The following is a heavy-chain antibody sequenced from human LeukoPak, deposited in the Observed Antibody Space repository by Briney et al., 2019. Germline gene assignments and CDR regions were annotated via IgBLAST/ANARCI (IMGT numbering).Heavy chain of an antibody. V-gene: IGHV3-21*01. CDR1: GFTFSSYS. CDR3: ARGPYMVRGVNLVLDY. D-gene: IGHD3-10*01. CDR2: ISSSSSYI. J-gene: IGHJ4*02. Sequence: GGSLRLSCAASGFTFSSYSMNWVRQAPGKGLEWVSSISSSSSYIYYADSVKGRFTISRDNAKNSLYLQMNSLRAEDTAVYYCARGPYMVRGVNLVLDYWGQGTLVTVSS.